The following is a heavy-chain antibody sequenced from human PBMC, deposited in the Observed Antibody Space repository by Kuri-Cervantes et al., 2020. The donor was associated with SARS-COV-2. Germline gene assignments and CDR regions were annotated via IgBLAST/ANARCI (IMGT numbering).Heavy chain of an antibody. J-gene: IGHJ4*02. CDR1: GFTFSSYA. D-gene: IGHD3-10*01. Sequence: GESLKISCAASGFTFSSYAMSWVRQAPGKGLEWVSAISGSGGNTYYADSVKGRFTISRDNSKNTLYLQMNSLRAEDTAVYYCAKEGFFYGSGRHFDYWGQGTLVTVSS. CDR3: AKEGFFYGSGRHFDY. V-gene: IGHV3-23*01. CDR2: ISGSGGNT.